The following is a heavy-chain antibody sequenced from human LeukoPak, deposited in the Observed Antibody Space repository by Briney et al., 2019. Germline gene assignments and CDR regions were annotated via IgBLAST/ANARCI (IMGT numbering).Heavy chain of an antibody. CDR2: TNPNTGGT. CDR3: ASVEMATIGFEH. D-gene: IGHD5-12*01. CDR1: GYSFIGYH. J-gene: IGHJ4*02. V-gene: IGHV1-2*02. Sequence: ASVKVSCKASGYSFIGYHMHWVRQAPGQGLEWMGWTNPNTGGTKYAQKFQGRVTMTRDTSISTAYMELSSLRSDDTAVYFCASVEMATIGFEHWGQGTLVTVSS.